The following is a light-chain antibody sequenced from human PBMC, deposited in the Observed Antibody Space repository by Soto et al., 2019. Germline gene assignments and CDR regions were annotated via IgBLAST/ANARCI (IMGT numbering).Light chain of an antibody. CDR1: SSDVGNYNL. J-gene: IGLJ1*01. CDR2: EVS. Sequence: QSALPQPASVSGSPGQSITISCTGTSSDVGNYNLVSWYQHHPGKAPKLMIYEVSKRPSGVSNRFSGSKSGDTASLTISGLQAEDEADYYCCSYAGSNYVFGTGTKLTVL. CDR3: CSYAGSNYV. V-gene: IGLV2-23*02.